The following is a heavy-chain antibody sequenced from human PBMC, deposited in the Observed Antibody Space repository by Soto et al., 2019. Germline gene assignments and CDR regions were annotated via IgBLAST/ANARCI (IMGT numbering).Heavy chain of an antibody. Sequence: SETLSLTCTVSGGSISSSSYYWGWIRQPPGKGLEWIGSIYYSGSTYYNPSLKSRVTISADTSKNQFSLKLSSVTAADTAVYYCARDYYDSSGYYYPPGYWGQGTQVTVSS. CDR3: ARDYYDSSGYYYPPGY. V-gene: IGHV4-39*01. CDR1: GGSISSSSYY. D-gene: IGHD3-22*01. CDR2: IYYSGST. J-gene: IGHJ4*02.